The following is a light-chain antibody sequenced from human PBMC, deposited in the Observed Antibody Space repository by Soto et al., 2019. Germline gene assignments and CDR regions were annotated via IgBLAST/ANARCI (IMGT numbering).Light chain of an antibody. CDR3: SSYTTTSRV. CDR2: EVT. V-gene: IGLV2-14*01. CDR1: ISDITDSNS. J-gene: IGLJ3*02. Sequence: QSALTQPASVSGSPGQSITISCTGIISDITDSNSVSWYQHHPGKVPKLIIYEVTNRPLGISDHFSVSKSGNTASLTISGLQTDDEAVYYCSSYTTTSRVFGGWTKVTVL.